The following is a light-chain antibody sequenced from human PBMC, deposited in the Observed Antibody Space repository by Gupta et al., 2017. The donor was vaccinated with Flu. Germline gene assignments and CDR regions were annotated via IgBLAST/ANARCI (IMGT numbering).Light chain of an antibody. J-gene: IGLJ1*01. Sequence: QSVLTQPPSVSGAPVQRVTISCTGGSSNIGAGYEVYWYQQLPGTAPKFLIYGNSNRPSGVPDRFSSSKSGTSASHAITGLQAEDEADYYCESYDSSLSSYVFGTGTKVTVL. V-gene: IGLV1-40*01. CDR1: SSNIGAGYE. CDR2: GNS. CDR3: ESYDSSLSSYV.